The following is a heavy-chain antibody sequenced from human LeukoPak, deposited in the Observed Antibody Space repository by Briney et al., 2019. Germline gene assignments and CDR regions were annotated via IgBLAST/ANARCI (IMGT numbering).Heavy chain of an antibody. CDR1: GFTFTSYY. V-gene: IGHV1-46*03. D-gene: IGHD2-21*01. CDR3: ACVVRGAFDI. CDR2: INPSGGST. J-gene: IGHJ3*02. Sequence: GASVKVSCKASGFTFTSYYMHWVRQAPGQGLEWMGIINPSGGSTSYPQKFQGRVTMTRDTSTSTVYMELSSLGSEDTAVYYCACVVRGAFDIWGQGTLVTVSS.